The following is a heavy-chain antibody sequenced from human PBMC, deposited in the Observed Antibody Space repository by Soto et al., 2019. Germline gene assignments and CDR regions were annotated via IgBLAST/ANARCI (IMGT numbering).Heavy chain of an antibody. CDR2: IIPIFGTA. CDR3: ARGGGTMVRGGIITLYFDY. D-gene: IGHD3-10*01. V-gene: IGHV1-69*01. Sequence: QVQLVQSGAEVKKPGSSVKVSCKASGGTFSSYAISWVRQAPGQGLEWMGGIIPIFGTANYAQKFQGRVTITADESTSTAYMELSSLRSEDTGVYYCARGGGTMVRGGIITLYFDYWGQGTLVTVSS. J-gene: IGHJ4*02. CDR1: GGTFSSYA.